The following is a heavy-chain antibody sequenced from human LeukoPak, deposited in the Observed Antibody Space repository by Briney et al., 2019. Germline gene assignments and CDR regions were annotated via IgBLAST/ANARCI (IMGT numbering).Heavy chain of an antibody. V-gene: IGHV3-72*01. D-gene: IGHD2-2*03. CDR3: ARVPLDGQKAFDI. CDR1: GFTFSDHY. J-gene: IGHJ3*02. Sequence: PGGSLRLSCAASGFTFSDHYTDWVRQAPGKGLEWVGRTRNKANSYITEYAASVKGRFTISRDDSKNSLYLQMNSLKTEDTAVYYCARVPLDGQKAFDIWGQGTMVAVSS. CDR2: TRNKANSYIT.